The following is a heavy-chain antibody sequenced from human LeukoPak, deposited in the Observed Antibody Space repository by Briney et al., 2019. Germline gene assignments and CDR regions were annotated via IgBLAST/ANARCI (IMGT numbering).Heavy chain of an antibody. CDR1: GYTFTSYD. CDR3: ARGLTVTTRPAGY. Sequence: ASVKVSCKASGYTFTSYDINWVRQATGQGLEWMGWMNPNSGNTDFAQKFQGRVTMTRNTSISTAYMELSSLRSEDTAMYYCARGLTVTTRPAGYWGQGTLVTASS. CDR2: MNPNSGNT. D-gene: IGHD4-17*01. J-gene: IGHJ4*02. V-gene: IGHV1-8*01.